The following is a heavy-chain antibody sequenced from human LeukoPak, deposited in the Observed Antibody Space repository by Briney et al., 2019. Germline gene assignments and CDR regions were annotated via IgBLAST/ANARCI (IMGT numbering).Heavy chain of an antibody. J-gene: IGHJ5*02. CDR2: IHTSGST. Sequence: PSETLSLTCTVSGGSITTHYWSWIRHPAGKGLEWIGRIHTSGSTNYNPSLEGRATMSLDTSKNRFSLNLSSVTAADTALYYCARNLGYNWFGPWGQETLVTVSS. V-gene: IGHV4-4*07. CDR1: GGSITTHY. CDR3: ARNLGYNWFGP. D-gene: IGHD1-26*01.